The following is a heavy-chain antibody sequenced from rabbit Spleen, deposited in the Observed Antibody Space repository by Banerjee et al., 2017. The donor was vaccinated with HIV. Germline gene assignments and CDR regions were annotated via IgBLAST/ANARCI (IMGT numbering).Heavy chain of an antibody. Sequence: QSLEESGGDLVKPGASLTLTCTASGVSFSSSSYLCWVRQAPGKGLEWIACIDSGVSGFTYFATWAKGRFTCSKTSSTTVTLQMTRLTAADTATYFCARDTSSSFSSYGMDLWGPGTLVTV. D-gene: IGHD1-1*01. CDR2: IDSGVSGFT. CDR3: ARDTSSSFSSYGMDL. CDR1: GVSFSSSSY. J-gene: IGHJ6*01. V-gene: IGHV1S40*01.